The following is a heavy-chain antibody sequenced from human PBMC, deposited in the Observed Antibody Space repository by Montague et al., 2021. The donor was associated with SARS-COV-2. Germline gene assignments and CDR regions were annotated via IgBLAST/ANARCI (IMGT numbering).Heavy chain of an antibody. CDR3: AHRGMIRGLIFDY. Sequence: PALVKPTQTLTLTCTFSGFSLRSDDEGVAWIRQSPGQALEWLAVIYWNGDKRYSPSLQRRLTNTKVTSENQVVLTMTNMDPVDTVTYYCAHRGMIRGLIFDYWGQGTLVTVSS. J-gene: IGHJ4*02. CDR2: IYWNGDK. V-gene: IGHV2-5*01. D-gene: IGHD3-10*01. CDR1: GFSLRSDDEG.